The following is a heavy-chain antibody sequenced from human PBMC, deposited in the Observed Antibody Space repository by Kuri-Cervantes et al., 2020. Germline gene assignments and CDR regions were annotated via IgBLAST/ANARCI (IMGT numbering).Heavy chain of an antibody. J-gene: IGHJ4*02. CDR3: ARDSQRGPRGGSCTDY. Sequence: GGSLRLSCAASGFTFSGSAMHWIRQAPGKGLEWVSYISSSGSTIYYADSVKGRFTISRDNAKNSLYLQMNSLRAEDTAVYYCARDSQRGPRGGSCTDYWGQGTLVTVSS. CDR2: ISSSGSTI. CDR1: GFTFSGSA. D-gene: IGHD2-15*01. V-gene: IGHV3-11*01.